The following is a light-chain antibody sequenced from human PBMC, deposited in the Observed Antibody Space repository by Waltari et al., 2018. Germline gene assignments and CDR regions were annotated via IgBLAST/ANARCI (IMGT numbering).Light chain of an antibody. V-gene: IGKV3-20*01. J-gene: IGKJ1*01. CDR1: QSVSRT. Sequence: EVVLTQPPGPLSLSPAERATLSCRASQSVSRTVAWYQQKPGQAPRLLIYDASTRATGIPDRFSGSGSGTDFSLTISRLEPEDFAVYYCQKYGTLPATFGQGTKVEIK. CDR3: QKYGTLPAT. CDR2: DAS.